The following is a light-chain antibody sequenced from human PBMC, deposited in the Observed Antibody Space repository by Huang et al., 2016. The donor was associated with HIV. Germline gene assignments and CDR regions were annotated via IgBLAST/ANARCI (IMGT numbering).Light chain of an antibody. CDR3: QQYHNWPYT. CDR1: QSVATN. CDR2: GAS. V-gene: IGKV3-15*01. Sequence: EIIMTQSPATLSLSPGEGASLSCRANQSVATNLAWYLHRPGQSPRILIFGASTRASGLPGRFSGSGSGTQFTLTFSGLQSEDFAVYYCQQYHNWPYTFGQGTKLEI. J-gene: IGKJ2*01.